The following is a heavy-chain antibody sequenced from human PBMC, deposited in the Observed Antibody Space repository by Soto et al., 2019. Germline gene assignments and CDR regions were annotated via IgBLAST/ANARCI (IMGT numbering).Heavy chain of an antibody. CDR3: STDQEYSSGWLLFDY. V-gene: IGHV3-15*07. CDR2: IKSKTDGGTA. Sequence: GGSLRLSCAGSGFTFSNAWMNWVRQAPGKGLEWVGRIKSKTDGGTADYAAPVKGRFTISRDDSKNTVYLQMNSLKTEDTAVYYCSTDQEYSSGWLLFDYWGQGTLVTVSS. D-gene: IGHD6-19*01. J-gene: IGHJ4*02. CDR1: GFTFSNAW.